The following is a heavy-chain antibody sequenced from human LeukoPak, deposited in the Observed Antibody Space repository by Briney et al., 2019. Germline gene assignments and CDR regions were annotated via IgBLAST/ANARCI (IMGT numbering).Heavy chain of an antibody. CDR3: SSPPVHYYDSSGYYDAFDI. V-gene: IGHV1-2*06. CDR1: GYTFTGYY. Sequence: ASVKVSCKASGYTFTGYYMHWVRQAPGQGLEWMGRINPNSGGTNYAQKFQGRVTMTRDTSISTAYMELSRLRSDDTAVNYCSSPPVHYYDSSGYYDAFDIWGQGTMVTVSS. D-gene: IGHD3-22*01. CDR2: INPNSGGT. J-gene: IGHJ3*02.